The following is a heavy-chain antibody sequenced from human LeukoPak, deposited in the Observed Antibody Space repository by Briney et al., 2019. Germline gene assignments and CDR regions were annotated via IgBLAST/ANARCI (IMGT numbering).Heavy chain of an antibody. V-gene: IGHV3-30*03. J-gene: IGHJ1*01. CDR3: ASSHYYDSSGYPVGEYFQH. CDR1: GFTFGSYG. CDR2: ISYDGSNK. D-gene: IGHD3-22*01. Sequence: GGSLRLSCAASGFTFGSYGMHWVRQAPGKGLEWVAVISYDGSNKYYADSVKGRFTISRDNAKNSLYLQMNSLRAEDTAVYYCASSHYYDSSGYPVGEYFQHWGQGTLVTVSS.